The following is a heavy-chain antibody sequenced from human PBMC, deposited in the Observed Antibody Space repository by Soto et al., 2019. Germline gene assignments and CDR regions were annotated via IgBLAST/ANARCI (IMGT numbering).Heavy chain of an antibody. CDR2: IDPSDSYT. CDR1: GYSFTSYW. V-gene: IGHV5-10-1*01. J-gene: IGHJ5*02. D-gene: IGHD2-15*01. Sequence: RGESLKISCKGSGYSFTSYWISWVRQMPGKGLEWMGRIDPSDSYTNYSPSFQGHVTISADKSISTAYLQWSSLKASDTAMYYCARDDLGYCSGGSCYAVSWFDPWGQGTLVTVSS. CDR3: ARDDLGYCSGGSCYAVSWFDP.